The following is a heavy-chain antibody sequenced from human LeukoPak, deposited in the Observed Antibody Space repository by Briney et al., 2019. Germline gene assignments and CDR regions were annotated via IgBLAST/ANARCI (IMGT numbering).Heavy chain of an antibody. CDR2: VWYDGSNK. CDR3: AKSVTADP. Sequence: GGSLRLSCAASGFTFSSYGMPWVRQAPGKGLEWVAVVWYDGSNKYYADSVKGRFTISKDNSKNTLYLQMNSLRAEDTAVYYCAKSVTADPWGQGTLVTVSS. J-gene: IGHJ5*02. V-gene: IGHV3-33*06. CDR1: GFTFSSYG. D-gene: IGHD2-21*02.